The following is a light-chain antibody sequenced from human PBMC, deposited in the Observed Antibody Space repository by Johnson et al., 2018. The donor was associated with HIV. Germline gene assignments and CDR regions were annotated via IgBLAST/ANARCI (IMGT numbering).Light chain of an antibody. CDR2: ENN. J-gene: IGLJ1*01. V-gene: IGLV1-51*02. CDR1: SSNIGNNY. CDR3: GTWDSSLSSYV. Sequence: QAVLTQPPSVSAAPGQKVTISCSGSSSNIGNNYVSWYQQLQGTAPKLLIYENNKRPSGIPDRFSGSKSGTSATLGITGLQTGDEADYYCGTWDSSLSSYVFGTGATVTVL.